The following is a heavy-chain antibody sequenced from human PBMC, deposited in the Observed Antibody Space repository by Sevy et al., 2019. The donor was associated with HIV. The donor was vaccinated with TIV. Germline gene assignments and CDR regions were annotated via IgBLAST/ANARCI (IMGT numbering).Heavy chain of an antibody. CDR2: ISAYNGNT. Sequence: ASVKVSCKASGYTFTSYGISWVRQAPGQGLEWMGWISAYNGNTNYAQKLQGRVTMTTDTSTSTAYMGLRSLRSDDTAVYYCAGEGGAAAGTGAYYYYGMDVWGQGTTVTVSS. J-gene: IGHJ6*02. CDR3: AGEGGAAAGTGAYYYYGMDV. D-gene: IGHD6-13*01. V-gene: IGHV1-18*01. CDR1: GYTFTSYG.